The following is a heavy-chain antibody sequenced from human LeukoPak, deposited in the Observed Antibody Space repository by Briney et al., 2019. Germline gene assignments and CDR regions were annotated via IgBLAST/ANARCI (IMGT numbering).Heavy chain of an antibody. CDR3: ARDVRGLYYYDSSGYYPDY. D-gene: IGHD3-22*01. Sequence: SVKVSCKASGGTFSSYAISWVRRAPGQGLEWMGRIIPILGIANYAQKFQGRVTITADKSTSTAYMELSSLRSEDTAVYYCARDVRGLYYYDSSGYYPDYWGQGTLVTVSS. CDR1: GGTFSSYA. J-gene: IGHJ4*02. CDR2: IIPILGIA. V-gene: IGHV1-69*04.